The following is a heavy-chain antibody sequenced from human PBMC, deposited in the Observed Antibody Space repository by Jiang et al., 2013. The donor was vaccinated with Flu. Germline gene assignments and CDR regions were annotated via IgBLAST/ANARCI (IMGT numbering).Heavy chain of an antibody. Sequence: GSGLVKPSETLSLTCTVSGYSISSGYYWGWIRQPPGKGLEWIGSIYHSGSTYYNPSLKSRVTISVDTSKNQFSLKLSSVTAADTAVYYCARVRGIAVAGIPHYFDYWGQGTLVTVSS. CDR2: IYHSGST. V-gene: IGHV4-38-2*02. CDR1: GYSISSGYY. J-gene: IGHJ4*02. D-gene: IGHD6-19*01. CDR3: ARVRGIAVAGIPHYFDY.